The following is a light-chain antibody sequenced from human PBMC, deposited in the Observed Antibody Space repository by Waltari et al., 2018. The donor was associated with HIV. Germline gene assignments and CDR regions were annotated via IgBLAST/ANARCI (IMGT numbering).Light chain of an antibody. Sequence: DIQMTQSPSTLSASVGDRVTITCRASQSISSWLAWYLQQPGKAPKLLMYKASSLESGVPSRFSVSGSGTEFTLTISSLQPDDFATYYCQQYNSYWTFGQGTKVEIK. CDR1: QSISSW. CDR3: QQYNSYWT. V-gene: IGKV1-5*03. J-gene: IGKJ1*01. CDR2: KAS.